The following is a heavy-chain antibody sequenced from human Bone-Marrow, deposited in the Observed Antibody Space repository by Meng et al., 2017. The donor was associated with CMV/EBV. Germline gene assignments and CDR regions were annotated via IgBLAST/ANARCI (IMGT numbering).Heavy chain of an antibody. CDR3: ARGPLGYYYGMDV. CDR2: INWNGGST. J-gene: IGHJ6*02. CDR1: GFTFDDYG. V-gene: IGHV3-20*04. Sequence: GESLKISCAASGFTFDDYGMSWVRQAPGKGLEWVSGINWNGGSTGYADSVKGRFTISRDNSKNTLYLQMNSLRAEDTAVYYCARGPLGYYYGMDVWGQGTTVTVSS.